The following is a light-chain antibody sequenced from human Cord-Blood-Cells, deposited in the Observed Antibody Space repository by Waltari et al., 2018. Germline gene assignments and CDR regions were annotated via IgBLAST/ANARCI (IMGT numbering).Light chain of an antibody. V-gene: IGLV2-11*01. J-gene: IGLJ2*01. CDR3: CSYAGSYTV. CDR2: DVS. Sequence: QSALTQPRSVSGSPGQSVTISCTGTSSDVGGYNYVSWYQQHPGKAPTLMIYDVSERPSGVPDRFSGSKSGNTASLTISGLQAEDEADYYCCSYAGSYTVFGGGTKLTVL. CDR1: SSDVGGYNY.